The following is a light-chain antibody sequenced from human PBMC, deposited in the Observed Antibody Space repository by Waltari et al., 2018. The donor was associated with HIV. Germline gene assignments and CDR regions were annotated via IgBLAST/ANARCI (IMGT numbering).Light chain of an antibody. Sequence: DIQMTQSPSSLSASVGDRVTITCRASQSVNNFLNWYQQKPGKATKLLISAASSLNSGVPSKFSGSGAGTDFTITISSLLPENFATYYCKQSYSTPLTFGGGTKVEIK. CDR3: KQSYSTPLT. CDR2: AAS. J-gene: IGKJ4*01. V-gene: IGKV1-39*01. CDR1: QSVNNF.